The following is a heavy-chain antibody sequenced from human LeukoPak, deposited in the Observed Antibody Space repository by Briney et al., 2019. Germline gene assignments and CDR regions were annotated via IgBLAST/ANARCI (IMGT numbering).Heavy chain of an antibody. CDR2: VSSSGTTT. CDR1: GFTFSSYS. CDR3: ARADRDGNKRFLD. D-gene: IGHD5-24*01. Sequence: GGSLRLSCAASGFTFSSYSVIWARQAPGKGLEWVSYVSSSGTTTYYADSVKGRFAISRDNGKNLVSLQMNSLRDEDTAVYYCARADRDGNKRFLDWGQGTLVTVSS. J-gene: IGHJ4*02. V-gene: IGHV3-48*02.